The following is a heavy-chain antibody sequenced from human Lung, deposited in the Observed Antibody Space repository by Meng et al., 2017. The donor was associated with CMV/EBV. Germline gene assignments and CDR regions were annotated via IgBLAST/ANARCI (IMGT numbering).Heavy chain of an antibody. CDR3: AKVGQGYSSSSDYYYGMDV. CDR1: GFTISSYV. V-gene: IGHV3-23*03. Sequence: GESLKISCAASGFTISSYVMGWVRQAPGKGLGWVSVIYSGGSSTYYADSVKGRFTISRDNSKNTLYLQMNSLRAEDTAVYYCAKVGQGYSSSSDYYYGMDVWGQGTTVTVSS. D-gene: IGHD6-6*01. CDR2: IYSGGSST. J-gene: IGHJ6*02.